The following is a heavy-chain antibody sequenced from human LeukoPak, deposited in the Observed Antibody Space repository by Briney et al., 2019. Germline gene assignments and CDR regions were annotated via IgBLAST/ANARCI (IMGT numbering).Heavy chain of an antibody. V-gene: IGHV4-59*01. CDR1: GGSISSYY. J-gene: IGHJ4*02. CDR2: IYYSGST. CDR3: ARDYYDSSGYFERGGFDY. Sequence: SETLSLTCTVSGGSISSYYWSWIRQPPGRGLEWIGYIYYSGSTNYNPSLKSRVTISVDTSKNQFSLKLSSVTAADTAVYYCARDYYDSSGYFERGGFDYWGQGTLVNVSS. D-gene: IGHD3-22*01.